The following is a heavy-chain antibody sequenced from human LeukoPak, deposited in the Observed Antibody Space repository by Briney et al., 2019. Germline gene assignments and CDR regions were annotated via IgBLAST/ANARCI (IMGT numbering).Heavy chain of an antibody. CDR3: ARRFDH. CDR1: GFTFSSYE. CDR2: ITGSGDSI. Sequence: GGTLRLSCAASGFTFSSYEMNWVRQAPAKGLEWVSYITGSGDSIYYADSVKDRFTNSRDTGKNSLYLQMNCLRAEDTAVYYCARRFDHWGKGTLVTVSS. J-gene: IGHJ4*02. V-gene: IGHV3-48*03.